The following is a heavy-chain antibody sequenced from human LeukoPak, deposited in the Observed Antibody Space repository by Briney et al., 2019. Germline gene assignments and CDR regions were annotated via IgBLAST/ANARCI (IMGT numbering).Heavy chain of an antibody. J-gene: IGHJ6*03. V-gene: IGHV4-59*01. CDR1: GGAISSYY. CDR3: ARSRSFLTGFDYFYMDV. CDR2: IYYSGST. D-gene: IGHD3-9*01. Sequence: SETLSLTCTVSGGAISSYYWNWLRQPPGKGLEWIGYIYYSGSTSYNPSLKSRVTISVDMSKNQFSLRLSSVTAADTAVYYCARSRSFLTGFDYFYMDVWGKGTTVSVSS.